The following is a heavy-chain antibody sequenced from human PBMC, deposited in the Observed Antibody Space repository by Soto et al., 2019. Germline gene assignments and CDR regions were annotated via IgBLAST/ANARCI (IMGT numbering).Heavy chain of an antibody. V-gene: IGHV1-18*01. CDR3: ARDGYYDSSGYRSDFDY. CDR1: GYTFTSYG. J-gene: IGHJ4*02. D-gene: IGHD3-22*01. Sequence: GASVKVSCKASGYTFTSYGISWVRQAPGQGLEWMGWISAYNGNTNYAQKLQGRVTITTDTSTSTAYMELRSLRSDDTAVYYCARDGYYDSSGYRSDFDYWGQGTLVTVSS. CDR2: ISAYNGNT.